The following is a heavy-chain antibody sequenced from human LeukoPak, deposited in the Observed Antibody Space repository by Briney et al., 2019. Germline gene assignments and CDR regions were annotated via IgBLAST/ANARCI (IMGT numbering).Heavy chain of an antibody. CDR2: INHSGST. D-gene: IGHD5-18*01. J-gene: IGHJ6*03. Sequence: PSETLSLNCAVYGGSFSGYYWSWIRQPPGKGLEWIGEINHSGSTNYNPSLKSRVTISVDTSKNQFSLKLSSVTAADTAVYYCARGRRIQLWSRPDYYMDVWGKGTTVTVSS. V-gene: IGHV4-34*01. CDR1: GGSFSGYY. CDR3: ARGRRIQLWSRPDYYMDV.